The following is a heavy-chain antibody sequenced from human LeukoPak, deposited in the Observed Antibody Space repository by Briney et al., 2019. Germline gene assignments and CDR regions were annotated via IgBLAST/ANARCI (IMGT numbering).Heavy chain of an antibody. CDR1: GYSISSGYY. CDR3: AREYQPTYYDFWSGYRPFDY. CDR2: IYHSGST. D-gene: IGHD3-3*01. V-gene: IGHV4-38-2*02. J-gene: IGHJ4*02. Sequence: SETLSLTCTVSGYSISSGYYWGWIRQPPGKGLEWIGSIYHSGSTYYNPSLKSRVTISVDTSKNQFSLKLSSVTAADTAVYYCAREYQPTYYDFWSGYRPFDYWGQGTLVTVSS.